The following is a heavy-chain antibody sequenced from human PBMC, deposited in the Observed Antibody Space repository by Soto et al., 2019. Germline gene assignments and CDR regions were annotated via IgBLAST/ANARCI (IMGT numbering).Heavy chain of an antibody. V-gene: IGHV3-48*01. CDR1: GFTFSSYA. J-gene: IGHJ6*02. CDR2: ISNSGSVI. D-gene: IGHD6-19*01. Sequence: EVQPVESGGGLVQPGESLRLSCAASGFTFSSYAMNWVRQAPGKGLEWVSFISNSGSVIKYADSVKGRFTISRDYAKNSLFLQMNSLSAEDTAVYYCARDGAVAGKRYFYGMDVWGQGTTVTVSS. CDR3: ARDGAVAGKRYFYGMDV.